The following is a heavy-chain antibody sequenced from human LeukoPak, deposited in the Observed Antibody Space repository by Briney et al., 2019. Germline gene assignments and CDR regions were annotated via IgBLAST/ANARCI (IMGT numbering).Heavy chain of an antibody. Sequence: SGGSLRLSCAASGFTFSSYWMHWVRQAPGKGLVWVSRINPDGSTTSYADSVKGRFTISRDSAKNTLYLQMNSLRAEDTAVYYCAKANTYYYDSLDAFDIWGQGTMVTVSS. D-gene: IGHD3-22*01. CDR1: GFTFSSYW. CDR2: INPDGSTT. V-gene: IGHV3-74*01. CDR3: AKANTYYYDSLDAFDI. J-gene: IGHJ3*02.